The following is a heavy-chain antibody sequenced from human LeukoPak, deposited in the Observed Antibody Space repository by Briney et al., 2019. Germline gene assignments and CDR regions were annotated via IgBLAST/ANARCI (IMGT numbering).Heavy chain of an antibody. D-gene: IGHD6-13*01. Sequence: VASVKVSCKASGYNFTSYDISWVRQATGQGLEWMGWMNPNSGNTGYAQKFQGRVTITRNTSISIAYMELSSLRSEDTAVYYCARKEQQLGWFDPWGQGTLVTVSS. CDR1: GYNFTSYD. J-gene: IGHJ5*02. CDR2: MNPNSGNT. CDR3: ARKEQQLGWFDP. V-gene: IGHV1-8*03.